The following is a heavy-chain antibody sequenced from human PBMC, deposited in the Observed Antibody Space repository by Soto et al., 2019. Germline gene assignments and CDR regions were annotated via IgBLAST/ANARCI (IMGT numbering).Heavy chain of an antibody. CDR1: GFTFSSYS. V-gene: IGHV3-21*01. CDR2: ISSSSSYI. CDR3: ARDSGLRNWFDP. Sequence: GGSLILSCAASGFTFSSYSMNWVRQAPGKGLEWVSSISSSSSYIYYADSVKGRFTISRDNAKNSLYLQMNSLRAEDTAVYYCARDSGLRNWFDPWGQGTLVTVSS. J-gene: IGHJ5*02.